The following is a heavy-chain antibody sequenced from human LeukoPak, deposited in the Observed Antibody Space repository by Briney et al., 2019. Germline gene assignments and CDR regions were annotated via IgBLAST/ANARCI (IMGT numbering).Heavy chain of an antibody. CDR3: ARQVAGPYYFDY. J-gene: IGHJ4*02. CDR2: IYSGGNT. Sequence: GGSLRLSCAASGFTFSTYSMSWVRQAPGKGLEWVSDIYSGGNTYHADSVKGRFTISRDNSNNTLYLQMNNLTAEDTAVYYCARQVAGPYYFDYWGQGTLVTVSS. V-gene: IGHV3-66*04. D-gene: IGHD6-19*01. CDR1: GFTFSTYS.